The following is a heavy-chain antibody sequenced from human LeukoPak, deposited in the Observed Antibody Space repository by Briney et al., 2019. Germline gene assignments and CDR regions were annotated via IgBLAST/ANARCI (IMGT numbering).Heavy chain of an antibody. Sequence: SETLSLTCTVSGDSISNYYWDWIRQPPGKGLEWIGNIYYKGSTNYSPSLESRVTISLDTSKNQFSLKLNSVTAADTAVYYCARATNYDCWFDFWGQGTLVTVSS. D-gene: IGHD2-21*01. CDR3: ARATNYDCWFDF. J-gene: IGHJ4*02. CDR1: GDSISNYY. CDR2: IYYKGST. V-gene: IGHV4-59*01.